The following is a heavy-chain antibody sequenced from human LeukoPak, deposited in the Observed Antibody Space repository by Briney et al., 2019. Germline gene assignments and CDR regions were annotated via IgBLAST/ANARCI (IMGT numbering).Heavy chain of an antibody. J-gene: IGHJ4*02. D-gene: IGHD1-7*01. CDR3: ARSSRELGGYAPWELMPPFDY. Sequence: SGGSLRLSCVASGFNFQRYGMGWVRQAPGKGLEWVSYISSSGSTIYYADSVKGRFTISRDNAKNSLYLQMNSLRAEDTAVYYCARSSRELGGYAPWELMPPFDYWGQGTLVTVSS. V-gene: IGHV3-48*01. CDR2: ISSSGSTI. CDR1: GFNFQRYG.